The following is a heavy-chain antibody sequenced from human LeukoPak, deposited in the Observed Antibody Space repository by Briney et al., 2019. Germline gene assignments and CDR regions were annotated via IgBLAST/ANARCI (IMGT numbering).Heavy chain of an antibody. CDR1: GFTFYDYA. CDR2: ISWNSGSI. Sequence: GGSLRLSCAASGFTFYDYAMHWVRQAPGKGLEWGSGISWNSGSIVYADSVKGRFTISRDNAENSLYLQMNSLRAEDTALYYCAKSVPTYYDILTGDDAFDIWGQGTMVTVSS. D-gene: IGHD3-9*01. V-gene: IGHV3-9*01. J-gene: IGHJ3*02. CDR3: AKSVPTYYDILTGDDAFDI.